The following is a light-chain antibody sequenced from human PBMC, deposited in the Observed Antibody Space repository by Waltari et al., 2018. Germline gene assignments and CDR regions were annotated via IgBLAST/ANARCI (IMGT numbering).Light chain of an antibody. CDR3: QQYSVSPAT. Sequence: DIVMTQSPVSLAVSLGDRATINCKSSESLLYRSNNKNYLAWYQQKPGQPPKLLIYWASTRESGVPDRFSGSGSGADFTLTISSLQAEDVAVYYCQQYSVSPATFGQGTKVEIK. V-gene: IGKV4-1*01. J-gene: IGKJ1*01. CDR2: WAS. CDR1: ESLLYRSNNKNY.